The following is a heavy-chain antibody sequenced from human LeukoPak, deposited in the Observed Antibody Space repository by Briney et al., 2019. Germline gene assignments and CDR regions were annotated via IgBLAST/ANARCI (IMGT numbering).Heavy chain of an antibody. V-gene: IGHV3-66*01. CDR2: IYSGDTT. CDR3: AKDLSNWNDVTTPDY. CDR1: GFTVSTNY. J-gene: IGHJ4*02. Sequence: GGSLRLSCAASGFTVSTNYMSWVRQAPGKGLEWVSVIYSGDTTFYADSVRGKFTISRDNSKNTLYLQMNSLRAEDRAVYYCAKDLSNWNDVTTPDYWGRGTLVTVSS. D-gene: IGHD1-1*01.